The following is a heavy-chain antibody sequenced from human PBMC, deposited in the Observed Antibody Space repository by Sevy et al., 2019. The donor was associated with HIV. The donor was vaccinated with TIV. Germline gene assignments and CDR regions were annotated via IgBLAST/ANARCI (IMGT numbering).Heavy chain of an antibody. V-gene: IGHV3-23*01. Sequence: GGSLRLSCAASGFTFSSYAMSWVRQAPGKGLEWVSAISGSGGSTYYADSVKGRFTISRDNSKNTLDLQMNSLRAEDTAVYYCAKDGSSGWYEVSGPYYYYGMDVWGQGTTVTVSS. CDR1: GFTFSSYA. CDR3: AKDGSSGWYEVSGPYYYYGMDV. CDR2: ISGSGGST. D-gene: IGHD6-19*01. J-gene: IGHJ6*02.